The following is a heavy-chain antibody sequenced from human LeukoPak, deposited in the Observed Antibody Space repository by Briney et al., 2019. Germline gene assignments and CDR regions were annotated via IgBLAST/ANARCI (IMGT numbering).Heavy chain of an antibody. V-gene: IGHV3-21*01. D-gene: IGHD5-12*01. CDR1: GFTFSSYS. CDR2: ISSSSSYI. CDR3: ARDRGGYSGYENDAFDI. J-gene: IGHJ3*02. Sequence: GGSLRLSCAASGFTFSSYSMNWVRQAPGKGLEWVSSISSSSSYIYCADSVKGRFTTSRDNAKNSLYLQMNSLRAEDTAVYYCARDRGGYSGYENDAFDIWGQGTMVTVSS.